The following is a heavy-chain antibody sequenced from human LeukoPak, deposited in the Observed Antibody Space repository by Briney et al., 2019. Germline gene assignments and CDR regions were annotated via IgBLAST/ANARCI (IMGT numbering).Heavy chain of an antibody. CDR1: GFTFSNYW. CDR3: ARVLGMSLDY. V-gene: IGHV3-7*01. D-gene: IGHD1-14*01. Sequence: PGGSLRLSCAASGFTFSNYWMSWVRQAPGKGLEWVANINQHGSDKFYVDSVKGRFTISRDNAKNSLYLQMNSLRAEDTAVYYCARVLGMSLDYWGQGTLVTVSS. J-gene: IGHJ4*02. CDR2: INQHGSDK.